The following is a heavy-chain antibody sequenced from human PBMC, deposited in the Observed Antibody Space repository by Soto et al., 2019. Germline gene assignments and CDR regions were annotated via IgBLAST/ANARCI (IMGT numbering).Heavy chain of an antibody. CDR2: IYNTGST. CDR3: ARSEGRDAYYYYGMDV. Sequence: PSETLSLTCTVCGASISTYYWNWIRQPPGKGVEWIGYIYNTGSTNYNPSLKSRVTISTDTSKNHFSLRLTSVTAADTAVYYCARSEGRDAYYYYGMDVWGQGTTVTVSS. V-gene: IGHV4-59*01. CDR1: GASISTYY. J-gene: IGHJ6*02.